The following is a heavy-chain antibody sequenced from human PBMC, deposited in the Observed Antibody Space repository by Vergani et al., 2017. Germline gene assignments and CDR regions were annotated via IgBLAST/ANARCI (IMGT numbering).Heavy chain of an antibody. V-gene: IGHV3-21*01. Sequence: EVQLVESGGGLVKPGGSLRLSCAASGFTFSSYSMNWVRQAPGKGLEWVSSISSSSSYIYYADSVKGRFTISRDNAKNSLYLQMNSLRAEDTAVYYCAGDQWIQLWLSFYYYGMDVWGRGTTVAVSS. CDR3: AGDQWIQLWLSFYYYGMDV. CDR1: GFTFSSYS. D-gene: IGHD5-18*01. J-gene: IGHJ6*02. CDR2: ISSSSSYI.